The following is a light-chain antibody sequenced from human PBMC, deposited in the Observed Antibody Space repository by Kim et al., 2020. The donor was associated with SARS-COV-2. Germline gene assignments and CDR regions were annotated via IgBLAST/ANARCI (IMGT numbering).Light chain of an antibody. CDR3: QQYNTYLFT. Sequence: ASVGDRVTITCRASQSINSWLTWYQQKPGEAPKLLIYKASTLKTGVPSRFSGSGSGTEFTLTISSLQPDDFATYYCQQYNTYLFTFGPGTKVDIK. J-gene: IGKJ3*01. V-gene: IGKV1-5*03. CDR2: KAS. CDR1: QSINSW.